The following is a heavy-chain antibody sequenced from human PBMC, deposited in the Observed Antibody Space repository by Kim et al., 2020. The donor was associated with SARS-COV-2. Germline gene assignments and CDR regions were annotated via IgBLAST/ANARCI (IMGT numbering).Heavy chain of an antibody. CDR2: ISGGGGTT. CDR1: AFTFSSYA. D-gene: IGHD1-1*01. J-gene: IGHJ4*02. CDR3: AKVYNWNYRGLDY. V-gene: IGHV3-23*01. Sequence: GGSLRLSCADSAFTFSSYAMNWVRQAPGKGLEWVSTISGGGGTTYYADSVKGRFTISRDNSKNTLYLQMNSLRAEDTAVYYCAKVYNWNYRGLDYWGQGT.